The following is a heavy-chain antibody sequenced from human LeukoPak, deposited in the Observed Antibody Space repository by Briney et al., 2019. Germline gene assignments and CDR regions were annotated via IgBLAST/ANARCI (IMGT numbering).Heavy chain of an antibody. D-gene: IGHD3-10*01. CDR2: IRYDGSNK. Sequence: GGSLRLSCGASGFTFSSYGMHWVRQAPGKGLEWVAFIRYDGSNKYYADSVKGRFTISRDNSKNTLYLQMNSLRAEDTAVYYCAKDRYYRFGELSPGGFDYWGQGTLVTVSS. J-gene: IGHJ4*02. V-gene: IGHV3-30*02. CDR3: AKDRYYRFGELSPGGFDY. CDR1: GFTFSSYG.